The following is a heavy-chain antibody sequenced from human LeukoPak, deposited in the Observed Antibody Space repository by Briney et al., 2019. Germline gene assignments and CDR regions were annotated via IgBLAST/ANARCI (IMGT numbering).Heavy chain of an antibody. CDR3: AKGGLERRRQFDY. CDR2: IWYDGSNK. V-gene: IGHV3-33*06. D-gene: IGHD1-1*01. Sequence: GGSLRLSCAASGFTFSSYGMHWVRQAPGKGLEWVAVIWYDGSNKYYADSVKGRFTISRDNSKNTLYLQMNSLRAEDTAVYYCAKGGLERRRQFDYWGQGTLVTVSS. CDR1: GFTFSSYG. J-gene: IGHJ4*02.